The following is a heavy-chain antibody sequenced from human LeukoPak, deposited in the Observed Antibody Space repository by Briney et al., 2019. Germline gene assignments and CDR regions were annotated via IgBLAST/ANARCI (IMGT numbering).Heavy chain of an antibody. V-gene: IGHV1-46*01. J-gene: IGHJ6*02. D-gene: IGHD3-3*01. Sequence: ASVKVSCKASGYAFTSYYMHWVRQAPGQGLEWMGIINPSGGSTSYTQKFQGRVTMTRDTSTSTVYMELSSLRSEDTAVYYCAREGFPPKISDFWSGLGPYYYYGMDVWGQGTTVTVSS. CDR3: AREGFPPKISDFWSGLGPYYYYGMDV. CDR1: GYAFTSYY. CDR2: INPSGGST.